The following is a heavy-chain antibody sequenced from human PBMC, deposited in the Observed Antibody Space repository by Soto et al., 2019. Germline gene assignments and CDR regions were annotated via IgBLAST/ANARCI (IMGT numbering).Heavy chain of an antibody. V-gene: IGHV3-53*02. CDR1: GFTVSNNY. CDR2: IYSGGNT. CDR3: ARSVSRDYVLY. D-gene: IGHD3-10*02. J-gene: IGHJ4*02. Sequence: EVQLVETGGGLIQPGGSLRLSCAASGFTVSNNYMSWVRQAPGKGLEWVSLIYSGGNTYYADSVKGRFTISRDSSKSTLYLQMNTLRAEDTALYYCARSVSRDYVLYWGQGTLVTVSS.